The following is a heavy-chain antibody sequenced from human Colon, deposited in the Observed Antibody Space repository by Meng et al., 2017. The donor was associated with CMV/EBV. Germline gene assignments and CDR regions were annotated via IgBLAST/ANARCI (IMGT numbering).Heavy chain of an antibody. CDR2: IDSGGST. CDR3: ARSSYSSSSPPLAYYYYGMDV. J-gene: IGHJ6*02. Sequence: SNYMSWVRQAPGKGMEWVSVIDSGGSTYYADSVEGRFTSSRDNSKNTLYLQMNSLRAEDTAVYYCARSSYSSSSPPLAYYYYGMDVWGQGTTVTVSS. CDR1: SNY. D-gene: IGHD6-6*01. V-gene: IGHV3-53*01.